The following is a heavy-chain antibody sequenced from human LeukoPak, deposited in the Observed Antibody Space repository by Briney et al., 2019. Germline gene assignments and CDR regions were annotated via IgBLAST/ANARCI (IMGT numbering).Heavy chain of an antibody. J-gene: IGHJ4*02. CDR3: ARAHNWKYGTFDY. CDR2: ISSSSNYI. CDR1: GLTFSSYN. V-gene: IGHV3-21*01. D-gene: IGHD1-7*01. Sequence: GGSLRLSCVASGLTFSSYNMNWVRQAPGKGLEWVSFISSSSNYIYYADSVKGRFTISRDNAKNSLYLQMNSLRVEDTAVYYCARAHNWKYGTFDYWGQGTLVTVSS.